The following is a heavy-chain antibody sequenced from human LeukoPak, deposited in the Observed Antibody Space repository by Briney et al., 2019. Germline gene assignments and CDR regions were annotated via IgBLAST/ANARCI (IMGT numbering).Heavy chain of an antibody. J-gene: IGHJ4*02. V-gene: IGHV4-39*07. CDR2: IYYSGST. D-gene: IGHD6-19*01. CDR3: ARTNSGWETKTDFDY. Sequence: PSETLSLTCAVSGGSISSGGYYWGWIRQPPGKGLEWIGSIYYSGSTYYNPSLKSRVTISVDTSKNQFSLKLSSVTAADTAVYYCARTNSGWETKTDFDYWGQGTLVTVSS. CDR1: GGSISSGGYY.